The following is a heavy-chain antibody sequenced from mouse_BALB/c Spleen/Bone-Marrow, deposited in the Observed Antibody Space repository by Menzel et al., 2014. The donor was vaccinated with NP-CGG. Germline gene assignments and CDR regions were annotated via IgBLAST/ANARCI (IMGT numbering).Heavy chain of an antibody. Sequence: VQLQQSGAELVRPGASVKLSCKASGYTFTSYYMYWVKQRPGQGLEWIGEINPSNGGTNFNEKFKSKASLTVDKSSSTAYMQLSSLTSEDSAFYCCTREGDSPFAYWGQGTLVTVSA. V-gene: IGHV1S81*02. J-gene: IGHJ3*01. CDR2: INPSNGGT. CDR3: TREGDSPFAY. CDR1: GYTFTSYY. D-gene: IGHD2-13*01.